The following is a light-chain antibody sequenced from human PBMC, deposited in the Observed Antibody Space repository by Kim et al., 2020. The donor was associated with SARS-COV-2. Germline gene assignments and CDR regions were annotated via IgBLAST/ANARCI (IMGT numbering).Light chain of an antibody. CDR3: QQRNSWPLT. CDR1: QSVSIY. Sequence: EIVLTQSPATLSLSPGERATLSCRASQSVSIYLAWYQQKPGQAPRLLIYDASNRATGIPARFTGSGSGTDFTLTIRSLEPEDFAVYFCQQRNSWPLTFGGGTKVDIK. V-gene: IGKV3-11*01. CDR2: DAS. J-gene: IGKJ4*01.